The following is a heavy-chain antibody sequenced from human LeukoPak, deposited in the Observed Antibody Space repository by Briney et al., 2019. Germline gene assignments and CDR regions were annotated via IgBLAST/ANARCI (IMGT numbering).Heavy chain of an antibody. J-gene: IGHJ4*02. V-gene: IGHV3-49*04. Sequence: PGGSLRLSCAASGFTFGDYAMSWVRQAPGKGLEWVGFIRSKAYGGTTEYAASVKGGFTISRDDSKSIAYLQMNSLKTEDTAVYYCTRDSLEVAYSGSYCVFDYWGQGTLVTVSS. CDR2: IRSKAYGGTT. CDR1: GFTFGDYA. CDR3: TRDSLEVAYSGSYCVFDY. D-gene: IGHD1-26*01.